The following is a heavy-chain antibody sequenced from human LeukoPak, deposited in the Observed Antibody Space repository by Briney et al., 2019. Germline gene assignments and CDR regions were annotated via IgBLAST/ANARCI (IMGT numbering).Heavy chain of an antibody. CDR3: ARHATGGAVTTLIDY. D-gene: IGHD4-17*01. CDR2: IYPGDSDT. J-gene: IGHJ4*02. CDR1: GYSFTSSW. V-gene: IGHV5-51*01. Sequence: GESLKISCQGSGYSFTSSWIGWVRQMPGEGLEWMGIIYPGDSDTRYSPSFQGQATISADKSISTAYLQWSSLKASDTAMYYCARHATGGAVTTLIDYWGQGTLVTVSS.